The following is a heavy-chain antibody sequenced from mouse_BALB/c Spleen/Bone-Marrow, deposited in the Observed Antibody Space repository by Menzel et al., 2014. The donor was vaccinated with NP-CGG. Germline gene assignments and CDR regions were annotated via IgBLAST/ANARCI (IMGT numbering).Heavy chain of an antibody. Sequence: VQLQQSGAELVGPGSSVKVSCESSGYVFSTYWINWVKQRPGQGLEWIGQIYPGDGDTDYNGKFKDKATLTADKSSNTAYMRLSSLTSEDSAVYFCARGGISVDYWGQGTTLTVSS. J-gene: IGHJ2*01. V-gene: IGHV1-80*01. CDR2: IYPGDGDT. CDR1: GYVFSTYW. CDR3: ARGGISVDY.